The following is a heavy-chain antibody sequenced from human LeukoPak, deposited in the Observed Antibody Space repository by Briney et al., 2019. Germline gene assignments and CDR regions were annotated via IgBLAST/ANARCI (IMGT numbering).Heavy chain of an antibody. J-gene: IGHJ4*02. V-gene: IGHV3-53*01. D-gene: IGHD1-26*01. Sequence: GGSLRLSCAASGFTVSSNYMSWVRQAPGKGLEWVSVTYSSGSTYYADSGKGRFTISRDNSKNTLDLQMNSLRAEDTAVYYCARDVYTGRYYLDYWGQGTLVTVSS. CDR2: TYSSGST. CDR1: GFTVSSNY. CDR3: ARDVYTGRYYLDY.